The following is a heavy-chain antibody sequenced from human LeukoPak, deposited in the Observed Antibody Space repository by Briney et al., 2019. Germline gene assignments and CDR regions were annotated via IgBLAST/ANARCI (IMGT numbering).Heavy chain of an antibody. CDR2: IYYSGST. CDR1: GGSISSYY. D-gene: IGHD3-3*01. V-gene: IGHV4-59*01. CDR3: ARVWPFGSGHGYFDY. J-gene: IGHJ4*02. Sequence: SETLSLTCTVPGGSISSYYWSWIRQPPGKGLEWIGYIYYSGSTNYNPSLKSRVTISVDTSKNQFSLKLSSVTAADTAVYYCARVWPFGSGHGYFDYWGQGTLVTVSS.